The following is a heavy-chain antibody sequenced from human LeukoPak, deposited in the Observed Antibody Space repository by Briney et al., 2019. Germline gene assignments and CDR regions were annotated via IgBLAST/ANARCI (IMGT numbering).Heavy chain of an antibody. J-gene: IGHJ6*02. V-gene: IGHV1-18*04. CDR2: ISAYNGNT. Sequence: GASVKVSCKASGYTFTGYYMHWVRQAPGQGLEWMGWISAYNGNTNYAQKLQGRVTMTTDTSTSTAYMELRSLRSDDTAVYYCARDDGGPYYYYGMDVWGQGTTVTVSS. CDR3: ARDDGGPYYYYGMDV. D-gene: IGHD3-16*01. CDR1: GYTFTGYY.